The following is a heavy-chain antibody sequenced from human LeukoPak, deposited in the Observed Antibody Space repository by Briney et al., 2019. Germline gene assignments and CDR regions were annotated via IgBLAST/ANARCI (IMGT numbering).Heavy chain of an antibody. CDR2: ISYDGSNK. V-gene: IGHV3-30-3*01. D-gene: IGHD6-19*01. Sequence: PGGSLRPSCAASGVTFSTYAMHWVRQAPGKGLEWVAVISYDGSNKYYADSVKGRFTISRDNSKNTLYLQMNSLRAEDTAVYYCAREWDSSGWYSDYYGMDVWGQGTTVTVSS. J-gene: IGHJ6*02. CDR3: AREWDSSGWYSDYYGMDV. CDR1: GVTFSTYA.